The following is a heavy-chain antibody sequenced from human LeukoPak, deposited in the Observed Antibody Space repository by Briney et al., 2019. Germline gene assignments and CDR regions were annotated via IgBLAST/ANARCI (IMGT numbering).Heavy chain of an antibody. CDR2: IGRRGGDE. CDR1: GFTFSDYY. V-gene: IGHV3-11*04. CDR3: AELGITMIGGV. J-gene: IGHJ6*04. Sequence: GGSLRLSCAASGFTFSDYYMSWIRQSPGKGLEWLSYIGRRGGDEHYADSVKGRFTISRDNAENSLYLQMNSLRAEDTAVYYCAELGITMIGGVWGKGTTVTISS. D-gene: IGHD3-10*02.